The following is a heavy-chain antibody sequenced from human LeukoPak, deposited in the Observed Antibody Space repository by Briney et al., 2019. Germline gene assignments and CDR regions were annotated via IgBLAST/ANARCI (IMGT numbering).Heavy chain of an antibody. D-gene: IGHD6-13*01. CDR3: ARDGTHSSSWYLIGYYYYYYYMDV. Sequence: ASVKVSCKASGYTFTGYYMHWVRQAPGQGLEWMGWTNPNSGGTNYAQKFQGRVTMTRDTSISTAYMELSRLRSDDTAVYYCARDGTHSSSWYLIGYYYYYYYMDVWGKGTTVTVSS. CDR1: GYTFTGYY. V-gene: IGHV1-2*02. CDR2: TNPNSGGT. J-gene: IGHJ6*03.